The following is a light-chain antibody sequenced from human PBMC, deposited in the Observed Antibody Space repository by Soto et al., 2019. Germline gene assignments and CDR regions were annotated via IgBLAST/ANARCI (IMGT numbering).Light chain of an antibody. J-gene: IGKJ2*01. CDR3: QQYNSFPYT. V-gene: IGKV1-5*03. CDR2: KAS. CDR1: QSISSW. Sequence: DIQMTQSPSTLSSSVGDRVTITCRASQSISSWLVWYQQKPGKAPKLLIYKASNLEGGVPSGFSGSGSRTEFTLTISSLQPDDFATYYCQQYNSFPYTFGQGTKLEI.